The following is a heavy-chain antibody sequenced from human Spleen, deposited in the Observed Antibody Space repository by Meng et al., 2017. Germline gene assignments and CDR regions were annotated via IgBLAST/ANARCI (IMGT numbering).Heavy chain of an antibody. CDR1: AYTFTDYF. Sequence: QVQLVQSGAEVKKPGASVKVSCKASAYTFTDYFVHWVRQAPGQGLEWMGRINPNNGDTNYAQKFQGRVTMTRDTSIRTAYMEVSRLISDDTAVYYCAKDITFSFDHWGQGTLVTVSS. CDR3: AKDITFSFDH. CDR2: INPNNGDT. J-gene: IGHJ5*02. V-gene: IGHV1-2*06. D-gene: IGHD3-3*02.